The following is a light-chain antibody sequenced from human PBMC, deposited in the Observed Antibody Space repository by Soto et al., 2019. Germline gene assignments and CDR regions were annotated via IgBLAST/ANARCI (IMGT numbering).Light chain of an antibody. V-gene: IGLV1-40*01. Sequence: QTVVTQPPSVSGAPGQRVTISCTGSRSNIGAGYDVHWYQQLPGTAPKLLIYGNRKRPSGVPDRFSGSKSGTSASLAITGLQAEDEADYYCQSSDSSLSGVVFGGGTQLTVL. CDR2: GNR. CDR1: RSNIGAGYD. CDR3: QSSDSSLSGVV. J-gene: IGLJ3*02.